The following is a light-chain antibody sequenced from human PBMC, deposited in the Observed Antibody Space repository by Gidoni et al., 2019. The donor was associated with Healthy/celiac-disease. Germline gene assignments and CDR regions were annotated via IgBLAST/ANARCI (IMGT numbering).Light chain of an antibody. V-gene: IGLV2-14*01. CDR2: DVS. J-gene: IGLJ3*02. CDR1: SSDVGGYNY. CDR3: SSYTSSRTGV. Sequence: QSPLPQPASVPGSPGHSIPISCTGTSSDVGGYNYVSWYQQHPGKSPKRMIYDVSNRPSGVSNRFSGSKSGNTASLTISGLQAEDEADYYCSSYTSSRTGVFGGGTKLTVL.